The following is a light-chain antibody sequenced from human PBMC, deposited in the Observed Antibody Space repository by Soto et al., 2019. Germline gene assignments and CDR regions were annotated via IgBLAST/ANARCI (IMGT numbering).Light chain of an antibody. Sequence: DIQMTQSPSSLSASVGDRVTITCRTSQTISSYLNWYQQKPGKAPKLLIYASSSLQSGVPSRFSGIGSGTEFTLTISSLQPEDLAIYFCQRTYSTPLTFGQGTKVEIK. J-gene: IGKJ1*01. V-gene: IGKV1-39*01. CDR1: QTISSY. CDR2: ASS. CDR3: QRTYSTPLT.